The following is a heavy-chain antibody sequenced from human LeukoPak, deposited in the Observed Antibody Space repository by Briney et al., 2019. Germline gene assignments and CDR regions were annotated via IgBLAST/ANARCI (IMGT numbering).Heavy chain of an antibody. CDR2: ISSNGGST. J-gene: IGHJ4*02. Sequence: GGSLRLSCAASGFTFSSYAMHWVRQAPGKGLEYVSAISSNGGSTYYANSVKGRFTISRDNSKNTLYLQMGSLRAEDMAVYYCARDLYYGSGSFQVGFDYWGQGTLVTVSS. D-gene: IGHD3-10*01. V-gene: IGHV3-64*01. CDR3: ARDLYYGSGSFQVGFDY. CDR1: GFTFSSYA.